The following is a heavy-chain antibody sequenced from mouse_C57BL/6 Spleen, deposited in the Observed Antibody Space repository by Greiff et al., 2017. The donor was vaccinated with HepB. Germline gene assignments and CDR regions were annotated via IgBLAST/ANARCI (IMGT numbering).Heavy chain of an antibody. D-gene: IGHD1-1*01. Sequence: DVQLVESGGGLVQPKGSLKLSCAASGFTFNTYAMHWVRQAPGKGLEWVARIRSKSSNYATYYADSVKDRFTISRDDSQSMLYLQMNNLKTEDTAMYYCVRAGTVVPYWYFDVWGTGTTVTVSS. CDR1: GFTFNTYA. J-gene: IGHJ1*03. CDR3: VRAGTVVPYWYFDV. CDR2: IRSKSSNYAT. V-gene: IGHV10-3*01.